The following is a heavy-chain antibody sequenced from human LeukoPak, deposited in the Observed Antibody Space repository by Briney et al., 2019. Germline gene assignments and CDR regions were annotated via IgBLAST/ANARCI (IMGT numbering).Heavy chain of an antibody. CDR2: INHSGST. D-gene: IGHD6-19*01. J-gene: IGHJ4*02. V-gene: IGHV4-34*01. CDR1: GGSFSGYY. CDR3: ARLASGSY. Sequence: SETLSLTCAVYGGSFSGYYWSWIRQPPGKGLEWIGEINHSGSTNYNPSLKSRVTISVDTSKNQFSLKLSSVTAADTAVYYYARLASGSYWGQGTLVTVSS.